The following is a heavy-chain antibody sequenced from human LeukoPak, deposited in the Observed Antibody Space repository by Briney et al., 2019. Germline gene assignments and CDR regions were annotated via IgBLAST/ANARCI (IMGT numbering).Heavy chain of an antibody. CDR3: ARHVGFITMVRGVINNNWFDP. J-gene: IGHJ5*02. V-gene: IGHV4-39*01. CDR1: GGSISSSSYY. CDR2: IYYSGNP. D-gene: IGHD3-10*01. Sequence: SETLSLTCTVSGGSISSSSYYWGWIRQPPGKGLEWIGSIYYSGNPYYNPSLKSRVTISVDTSKKQFSLKLSSVTAADTAVYYCARHVGFITMVRGVINNNWFDPWGQGTLVTVSS.